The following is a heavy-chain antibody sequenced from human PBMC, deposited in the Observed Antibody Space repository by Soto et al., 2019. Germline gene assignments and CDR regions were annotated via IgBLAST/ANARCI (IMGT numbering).Heavy chain of an antibody. J-gene: IGHJ6*02. Sequence: SETLSLTCAVYGESFGGYDWSWIRQPPGEGLEWIGEVKHSGSTNYSPSLKSRVTISVDTSKNQFSLGLSSVTAADTAVYYCARVGSSGWYEDYYYGMDVWGQGTTVTVSS. D-gene: IGHD6-19*01. CDR2: VKHSGST. CDR3: ARVGSSGWYEDYYYGMDV. V-gene: IGHV4-34*01. CDR1: GESFGGYD.